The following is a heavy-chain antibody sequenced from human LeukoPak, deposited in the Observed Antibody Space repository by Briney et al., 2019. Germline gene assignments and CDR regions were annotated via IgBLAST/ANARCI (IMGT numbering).Heavy chain of an antibody. J-gene: IGHJ6*03. CDR1: GGSISSSSYY. Sequence: SQTLSLTCTVSGGSISSSSYYWGWIRQPPGKGLEWIGSIYYSGSTYYNPSLKSRVTISVDTSKNQFSLKLSSVTAADTAVYYAAAGTGLGYYYYYMNVWGEGTTVTVSS. V-gene: IGHV4-39*01. CDR2: IYYSGST. D-gene: IGHD6-13*01. CDR3: AAGTGLGYYYYYMNV.